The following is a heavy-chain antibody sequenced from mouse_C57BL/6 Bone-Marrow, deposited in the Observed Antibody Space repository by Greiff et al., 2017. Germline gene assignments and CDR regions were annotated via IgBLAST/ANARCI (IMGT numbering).Heavy chain of an antibody. J-gene: IGHJ4*01. Sequence: DVQLVESGGGLVQPGGSLSLSCAASGFTFTDYYMSWVRQPPGKALEWLGVIRNKANGYTTEYSASVKGRLTISRDNSQSILYLQMKALSAEASATSSGSRYPQPCYAMDYWGQGTSVTVSS. D-gene: IGHD6-1*01. CDR1: GFTFTDYY. V-gene: IGHV7-3*01. CDR2: IRNKANGYTT. CDR3: SRYPQPCYAMDY.